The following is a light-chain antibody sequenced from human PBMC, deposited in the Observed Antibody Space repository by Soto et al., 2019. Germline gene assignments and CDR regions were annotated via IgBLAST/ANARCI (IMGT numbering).Light chain of an antibody. J-gene: IGKJ1*01. Sequence: EIVLTQSPGTLSLSPGERATLSCRASQSVSSNYLAWYQRKPGQAPRLLIYGASSRATGIPNRFSGSGSGKDFTLTITKLGPEDFAVYYCQAYGSSPPTFGQGTKGEIK. CDR3: QAYGSSPPT. CDR1: QSVSSNY. CDR2: GAS. V-gene: IGKV3-20*01.